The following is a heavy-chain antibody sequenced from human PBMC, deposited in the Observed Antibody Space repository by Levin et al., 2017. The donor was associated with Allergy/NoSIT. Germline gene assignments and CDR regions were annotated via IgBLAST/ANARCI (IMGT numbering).Heavy chain of an antibody. CDR1: GGSISTYY. D-gene: IGHD2-15*01. CDR3: ARGYCGGGSCYPEANWFDP. CDR2: IYYSGST. Sequence: SQTLSLTCTVSGGSISTYYWSWIRQPPGKGLEWIGYIYYSGSTNYNPSLKTRVTISVDTSKNQFSLKLSSVTAADTAVYYCARGYCGGGSCYPEANWFDPWGQGTLVTVSS. V-gene: IGHV4-59*01. J-gene: IGHJ5*02.